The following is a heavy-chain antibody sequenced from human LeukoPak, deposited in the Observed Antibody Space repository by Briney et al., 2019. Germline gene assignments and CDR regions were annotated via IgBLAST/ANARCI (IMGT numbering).Heavy chain of an antibody. V-gene: IGHV3-9*01. Sequence: GGSLRLSCAASGFTFDDYAMHWVRQAPGKGQEWVSGISWNSGSIGYADSVKGRFTISRDNAKNSLYLQMNSLRAEDTALYYCAKDSKIGSSGYLGYWGQGTLVTVSS. J-gene: IGHJ4*02. CDR2: ISWNSGSI. CDR3: AKDSKIGSSGYLGY. D-gene: IGHD3-22*01. CDR1: GFTFDDYA.